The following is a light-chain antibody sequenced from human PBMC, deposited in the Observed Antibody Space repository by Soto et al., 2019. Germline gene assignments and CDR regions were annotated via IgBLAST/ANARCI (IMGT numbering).Light chain of an antibody. CDR2: DVS. CDR3: SSYTTSNTRQIV. Sequence: QSPFTQPASVSGSPGQSTTISCTGKSSAAGGYNYVSWYQQHPGKAPKFMIYDVSNRPSGVSNRFSGSKSGNTASLTISGLQAEDEADYYCSSYTTSNTRQIVFGTGTKVTVL. CDR1: SSAAGGYNY. J-gene: IGLJ1*01. V-gene: IGLV2-14*01.